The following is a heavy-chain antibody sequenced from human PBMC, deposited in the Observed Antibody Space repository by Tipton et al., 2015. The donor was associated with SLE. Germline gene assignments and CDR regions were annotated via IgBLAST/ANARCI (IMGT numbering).Heavy chain of an antibody. J-gene: IGHJ4*02. V-gene: IGHV3-7*01. CDR2: IKQDGSEK. Sequence: SLRLSCAASGFTFSSYWMSWVRQAPGKGLEWVANIKQDGSEKYYVDSVKGRFTISRDNAKNSLYLQMNSLRAEDTAVYYCAKPGLSRGVVGALGYWGQGTLVTVSS. CDR3: AKPGLSRGVVGALGY. CDR1: GFTFSSYW. D-gene: IGHD1-26*01.